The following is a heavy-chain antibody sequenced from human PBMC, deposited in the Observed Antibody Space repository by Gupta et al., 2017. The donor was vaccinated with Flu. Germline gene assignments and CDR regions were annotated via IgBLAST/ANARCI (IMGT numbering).Heavy chain of an antibody. J-gene: IGHJ4*02. CDR3: ARKGGGHCSGGSCYSFDF. Sequence: VRQAPGQGLEWMGVIIPVFGPTNYAQKFQGRVTITADESTSTAYMEISSLRSEDTAVYYCARKGGGHCSGGSCYSFDFWGQGTLVTVSS. CDR2: IIPVFGPT. V-gene: IGHV1-69*01. D-gene: IGHD2-15*01.